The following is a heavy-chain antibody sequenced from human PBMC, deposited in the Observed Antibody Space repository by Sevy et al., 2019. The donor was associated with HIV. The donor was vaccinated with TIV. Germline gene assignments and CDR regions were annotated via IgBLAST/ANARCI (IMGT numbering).Heavy chain of an antibody. CDR3: ARASGLRFFYGMDV. CDR1: GFTFKNFA. V-gene: IGHV3-30-3*01. CDR2: ISYNGDNE. D-gene: IGHD3-3*01. Sequence: GGSLRLSCAASGFTFKNFAMHWVRQAPGKGLEWVAVISYNGDNEYYADSVKGRFTISRDSSKNTLYLQMNSLRPEDTAIYYCARASGLRFFYGMDVWGQGTAVTVSS. J-gene: IGHJ6*02.